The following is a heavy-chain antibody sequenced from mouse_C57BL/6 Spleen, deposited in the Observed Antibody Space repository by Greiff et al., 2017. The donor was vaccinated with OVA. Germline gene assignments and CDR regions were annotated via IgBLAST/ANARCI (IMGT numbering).Heavy chain of an antibody. J-gene: IGHJ4*01. CDR2: IDPSDSYT. CDR1: GYTFTSYW. CDR3: ALTGGGMDY. D-gene: IGHD4-1*01. Sequence: VQLQQPGAELVRPGTSVKLSCKASGYTFTSYWMHWVKQRPGQGLEWIGVIDPSDSYTNYNQKFKGKATLTVDTSSSTAYMQLSSLTSEDSAVYYCALTGGGMDYWGQGTSVTVSS. V-gene: IGHV1-59*01.